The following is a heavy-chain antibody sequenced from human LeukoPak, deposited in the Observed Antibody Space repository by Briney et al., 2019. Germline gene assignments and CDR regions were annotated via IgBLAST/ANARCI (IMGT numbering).Heavy chain of an antibody. J-gene: IGHJ4*02. Sequence: SETLSLTCTVSGGSISSSSYYWGWIRQPPGKGLEWIGSIYYSGSTYYNPSLKSRVTISVDTSKNQFSLKLSPVTAADTAVYYCARDLRGAVAVLIDYWGQGTLVTVSS. D-gene: IGHD3-10*01. CDR3: ARDLRGAVAVLIDY. CDR1: GGSISSSSYY. V-gene: IGHV4-39*07. CDR2: IYYSGST.